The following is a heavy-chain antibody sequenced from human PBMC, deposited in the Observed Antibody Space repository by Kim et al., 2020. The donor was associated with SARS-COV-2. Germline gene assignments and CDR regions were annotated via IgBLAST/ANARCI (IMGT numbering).Heavy chain of an antibody. J-gene: IGHJ3*02. CDR3: ARSQDYDILTGAFDI. D-gene: IGHD3-9*01. V-gene: IGHV4-59*01. Sequence: SETLSLTCTVSGGSISSYYWSWIRQPPGKGLEWIGYIYYSGSTNYNPSLKSRVTISVDTSKNQFSLKLSSVTAADTAVYYCARSQDYDILTGAFDIWGQGTMVTVSS. CDR1: GGSISSYY. CDR2: IYYSGST.